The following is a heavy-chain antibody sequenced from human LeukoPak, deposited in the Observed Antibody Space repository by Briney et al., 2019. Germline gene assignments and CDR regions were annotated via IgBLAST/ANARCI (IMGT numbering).Heavy chain of an antibody. J-gene: IGHJ4*02. Sequence: PGGALRLSCAAPGLPFSSYGRPWGRRAPGRVLGWVDVISWDGSNKNYADSVKGRFTISRDNSKNPLYLQMNSLRPEDTAVYYCAKRWSGYHSSEVWGQGTLVTVSS. CDR1: GLPFSSYG. D-gene: IGHD3-3*01. CDR2: ISWDGSNK. CDR3: AKRWSGYHSSEV. V-gene: IGHV3-30*18.